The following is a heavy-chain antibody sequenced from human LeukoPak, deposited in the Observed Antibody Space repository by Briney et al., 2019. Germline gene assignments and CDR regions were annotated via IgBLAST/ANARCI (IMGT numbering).Heavy chain of an antibody. J-gene: IGHJ4*02. CDR1: GYTFTGYY. D-gene: IGHD3-16*01. Sequence: ASVKVSCKAPGYTFTGYYMHWVRQAPGQGLEWMGWINPNSGGTNYAQKFQGRVTTTRDASISAAYMELSRLTSDDTAVYYCARVRVGEDLDYWGQGTLVTVSS. V-gene: IGHV1-2*02. CDR2: INPNSGGT. CDR3: ARVRVGEDLDY.